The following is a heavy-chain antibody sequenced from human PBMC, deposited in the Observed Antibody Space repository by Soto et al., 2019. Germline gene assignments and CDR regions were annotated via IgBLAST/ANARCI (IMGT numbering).Heavy chain of an antibody. Sequence: SETLSLTCTVSGGSISSSSYYWGWIRQPPGKGLEWIGSIYYSGSTYYNPSLKSRVTISVDTSKNQFSLKLSSVTAADTAVYYCARPSRYSSGWFGWFDPWGQGTLVTVSS. J-gene: IGHJ5*02. V-gene: IGHV4-39*01. CDR2: IYYSGST. CDR3: ARPSRYSSGWFGWFDP. D-gene: IGHD6-19*01. CDR1: GGSISSSSYY.